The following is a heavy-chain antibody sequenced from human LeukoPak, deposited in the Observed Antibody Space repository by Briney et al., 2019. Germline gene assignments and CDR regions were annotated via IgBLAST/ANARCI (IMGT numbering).Heavy chain of an antibody. Sequence: SETLSLTCTVSGYSISSGYYWGWIRQPPGKGLEWIGSIYHSGSAYYNPSLKSRVTISVDTSKNQFSLKLSSVTAADTAVYYCARDYHCWGRGTLVTVSS. D-gene: IGHD3-16*02. V-gene: IGHV4-38-2*02. CDR3: ARDYHC. J-gene: IGHJ4*02. CDR2: IYHSGSA. CDR1: GYSISSGYY.